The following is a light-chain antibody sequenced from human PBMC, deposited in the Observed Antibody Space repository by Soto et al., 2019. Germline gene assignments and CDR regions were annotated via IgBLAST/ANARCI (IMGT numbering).Light chain of an antibody. CDR3: SSYTISSTRV. CDR1: SSDVGGYNY. Sequence: QSALTQPASVSGSPGQSITISCTGTSSDVGGYNYVSWYQQHPGKAPKLMIYDVSNRPSGVSNRFSGSKSGNTASLTISGLQAEDVADYYCSSYTISSTRVFGTGTKLTVL. CDR2: DVS. J-gene: IGLJ1*01. V-gene: IGLV2-14*01.